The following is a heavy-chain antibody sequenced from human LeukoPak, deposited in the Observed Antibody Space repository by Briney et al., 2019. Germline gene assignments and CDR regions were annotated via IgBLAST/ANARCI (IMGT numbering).Heavy chain of an antibody. CDR2: IYYSGST. CDR1: GGSISGYY. J-gene: IGHJ4*02. D-gene: IGHD2-15*01. CDR3: ARAGPGYCSGSSCFDY. V-gene: IGHV4-59*01. Sequence: SETLSLTCTVSGGSISGYYRSWIRQPPGKGLEWIGYIYYSGSTNYNPSLKSRVTISLDTSKNQFSLKLSSVTAADTAVYYCARAGPGYCSGSSCFDYWGQGTLVTVSS.